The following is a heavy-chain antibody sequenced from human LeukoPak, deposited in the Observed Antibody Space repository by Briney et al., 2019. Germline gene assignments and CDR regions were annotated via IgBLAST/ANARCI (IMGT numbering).Heavy chain of an antibody. Sequence: GSLRLSCAASGFTFSSYSMNWVRQAPGKGLECVSSTSSSSTYIYYADSVKGRFTISRDNAKNSLYLQMNSLRAEDTAVYYCARDARAPTYYDSSGYYYYYYMDVWGKGITVTVSS. CDR1: GFTFSSYS. D-gene: IGHD3-22*01. V-gene: IGHV3-21*01. CDR2: TSSSSTYI. CDR3: ARDARAPTYYDSSGYYYYYYMDV. J-gene: IGHJ6*03.